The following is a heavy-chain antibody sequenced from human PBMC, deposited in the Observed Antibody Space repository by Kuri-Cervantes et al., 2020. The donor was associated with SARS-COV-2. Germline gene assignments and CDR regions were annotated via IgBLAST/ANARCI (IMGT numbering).Heavy chain of an antibody. CDR2: IYYSGST. V-gene: IGHV4-59*01. J-gene: IGHJ4*02. D-gene: IGHD3-10*01. Sequence: GSLRLSCTVSGGSISSYYWSWIRQPPGKGLEWIGYIYYSGSTNYNPSLKSRVTISVDTSKNQFSLKLSSVTAADTAVYYCARGAVVQGPKYYFDYWGQGTLVTVSS. CDR1: GGSISSYY. CDR3: ARGAVVQGPKYYFDY.